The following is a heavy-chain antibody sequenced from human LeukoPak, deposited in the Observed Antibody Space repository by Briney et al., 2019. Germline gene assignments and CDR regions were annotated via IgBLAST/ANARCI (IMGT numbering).Heavy chain of an antibody. J-gene: IGHJ4*02. CDR3: AKDISAAGTRETYFDY. D-gene: IGHD6-13*01. Sequence: PGGSLRLSCAASGFAFSNYWMSWVRQAPGKGLEWGSGISWNSGSIGYADSVKGRFTISRDNAKNSLYLQMNSLRAEDTALYYCAKDISAAGTRETYFDYWGQGTLVTVSS. CDR1: GFAFSNYW. V-gene: IGHV3-9*01. CDR2: ISWNSGSI.